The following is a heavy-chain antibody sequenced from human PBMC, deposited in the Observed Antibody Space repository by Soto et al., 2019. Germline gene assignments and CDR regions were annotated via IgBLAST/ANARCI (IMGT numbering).Heavy chain of an antibody. CDR2: ISYDGSNK. J-gene: IGHJ6*02. V-gene: IGHV3-30-3*01. CDR1: GFTFSSYA. D-gene: IGHD2-15*01. Sequence: QVQLVESGGGVVQPGRSLRLSCAASGFTFSSYAMHWVRQAPGKGLEWVAVISYDGSNKYYEDSVKGRFTISRDNSKNTLYLQMNSLRAEDTAVYYCASRYCSGGSCYGTDYYYGMDVWGQGTTVTVSS. CDR3: ASRYCSGGSCYGTDYYYGMDV.